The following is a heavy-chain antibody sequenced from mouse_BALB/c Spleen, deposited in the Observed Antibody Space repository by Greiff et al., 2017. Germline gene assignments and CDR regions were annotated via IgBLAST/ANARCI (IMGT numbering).Heavy chain of an antibody. CDR2: ISYSGST. J-gene: IGHJ2*01. V-gene: IGHV3-2*02. CDR3: AREGGGFDY. CDR1: GYSITSDYA. Sequence: VQLQQSGPGLVKPSQSLSLTCTVTGYSITSDYAWNRIRQFAGIKLWWGGYISYSGSTSYNPTLKSRISITRDTSKNQFCLQLNTVTTEDSATYYCAREGGGFDYWGQGTTLTVSS.